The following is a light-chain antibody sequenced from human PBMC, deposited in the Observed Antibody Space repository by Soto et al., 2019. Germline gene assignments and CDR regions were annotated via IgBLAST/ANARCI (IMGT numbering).Light chain of an antibody. CDR1: SSNIGAGYD. Sequence: QSVLTQPPSVSGAPGQRVTISCTGSSSNIGAGYDVHWYQQLPGTAPKLLIYGNSNRPSGVPDRFSGSKSGTSASLAITGLQTGDEAYYYCGTWDASLSAGVFGGGTKLTVL. V-gene: IGLV1-40*01. J-gene: IGLJ3*02. CDR3: GTWDASLSAGV. CDR2: GNS.